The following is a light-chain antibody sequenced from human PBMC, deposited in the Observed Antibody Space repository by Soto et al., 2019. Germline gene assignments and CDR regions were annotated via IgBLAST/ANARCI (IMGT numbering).Light chain of an antibody. J-gene: IGKJ1*01. CDR3: QQYNNWPGA. V-gene: IGKV3-15*01. CDR1: QSFRGL. Sequence: ELVLTQSPATLSSFPGYRVTLSCRASQSFRGLLAWYQQKPGQAPRLLIYGASTRATGIPARFSGSGSGTEFTLTISSLQSEDFAVYYCQQYNNWPGAFGQGTKVDIK. CDR2: GAS.